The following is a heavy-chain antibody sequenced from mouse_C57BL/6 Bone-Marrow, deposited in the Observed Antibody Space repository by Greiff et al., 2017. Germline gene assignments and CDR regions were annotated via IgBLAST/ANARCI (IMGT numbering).Heavy chain of an antibody. Sequence: VKLMESGAELVKPGASVKISCKASGYAFSSYWMNWVKQRPGKGLEWIGQIYPGDGDTNYNGKFKGKATLTADKSSSTAYMQLSSLTSEDSAVYFCARSQLGNWYFDVWGTGTTVTVSS. D-gene: IGHD4-1*02. CDR1: GYAFSSYW. CDR2: IYPGDGDT. V-gene: IGHV1-80*01. CDR3: ARSQLGNWYFDV. J-gene: IGHJ1*03.